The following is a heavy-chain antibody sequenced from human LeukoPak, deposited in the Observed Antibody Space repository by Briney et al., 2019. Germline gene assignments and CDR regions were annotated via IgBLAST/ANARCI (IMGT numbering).Heavy chain of an antibody. Sequence: SETLSLTCTVSGASISSYYWTLIRQSPGQGLEWIGYIYHTGATSYNPSLKSRVTMSIDTSKKQFSLKLTSVTAADTAVYFCARYGVSGWVIDNWGQGTLVTVSS. D-gene: IGHD6-19*01. CDR1: GASISSYY. CDR3: ARYGVSGWVIDN. J-gene: IGHJ4*02. V-gene: IGHV4-59*08. CDR2: IYHTGAT.